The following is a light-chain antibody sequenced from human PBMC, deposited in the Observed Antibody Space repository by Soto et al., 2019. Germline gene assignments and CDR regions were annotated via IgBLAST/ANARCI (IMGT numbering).Light chain of an antibody. Sequence: DIQMHQSPSTLSASVGDRVTITCRASPSISSWLACYQQKPGKAPKLLIYDASRSESGAPSRFSGSGSWTEFTRTLSCLQPADLATYYCQQYNSYWPFGQGTKVEIK. CDR1: PSISSW. J-gene: IGKJ1*01. CDR3: QQYNSYWP. V-gene: IGKV1-5*01. CDR2: DAS.